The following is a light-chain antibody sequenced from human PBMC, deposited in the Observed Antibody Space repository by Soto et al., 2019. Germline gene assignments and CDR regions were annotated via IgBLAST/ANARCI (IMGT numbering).Light chain of an antibody. CDR3: SSYTTTNTVL. CDR1: SSDVGAYKY. J-gene: IGLJ2*01. CDR2: EVS. V-gene: IGLV2-14*01. Sequence: QSALTQPASVSGSPGQSITISCTGSSSDVGAYKYVSWYQQHPGKAPKLIIYEVSDRPSGVSPRFSGSKSGNTASLTISGLQAEDEADYYCSSYTTTNTVLFGGGTKLTVL.